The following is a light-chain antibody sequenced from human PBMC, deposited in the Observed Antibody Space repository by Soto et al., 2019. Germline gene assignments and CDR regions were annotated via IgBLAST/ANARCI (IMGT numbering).Light chain of an antibody. CDR1: QGINKF. J-gene: IGKJ1*01. Sequence: DIQMTQSPSSLSASVGDSVTITCRASQGINKFLAWFQQKPGTAPKSLISTASRLQSGVPSRFSGSGSGTHFTLTINNLQPEDFATYYCQQYNSYSRTFGQGTKVEIK. V-gene: IGKV1-16*01. CDR2: TAS. CDR3: QQYNSYSRT.